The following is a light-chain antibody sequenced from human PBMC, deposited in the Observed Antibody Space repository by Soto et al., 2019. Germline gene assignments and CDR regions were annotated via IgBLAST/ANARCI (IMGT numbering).Light chain of an antibody. CDR2: DAS. J-gene: IGKJ4*01. Sequence: DIQMTQSPPSLSASVEDRVTITCRASQGIGKDLGWYQQKPGKAPKRLIHDASSLESGVPSRFSGSGSGTEFTLTISSLQPEDLATYYCLQHNSLLTFGGGTKVDIK. CDR3: LQHNSLLT. V-gene: IGKV1-17*01. CDR1: QGIGKD.